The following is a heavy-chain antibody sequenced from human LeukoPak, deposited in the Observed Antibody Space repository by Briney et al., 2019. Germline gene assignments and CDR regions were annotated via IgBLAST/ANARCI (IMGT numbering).Heavy chain of an antibody. Sequence: GGSLRLSCAASGFTFSSYATSWVRQAPGKGLQWVSAISGGDNSTYYAGSVKGRFTISRDNSKNALYLQMNSLRVEDTAVYYCAKEWSGNGYVDYWGQGTLVTVSS. J-gene: IGHJ4*02. D-gene: IGHD3-10*01. CDR2: ISGGDNST. CDR1: GFTFSSYA. V-gene: IGHV3-23*01. CDR3: AKEWSGNGYVDY.